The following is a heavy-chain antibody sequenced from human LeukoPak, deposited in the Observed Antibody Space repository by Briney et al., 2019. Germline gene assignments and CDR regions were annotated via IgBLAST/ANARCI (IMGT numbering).Heavy chain of an antibody. V-gene: IGHV4-38-2*01. CDR1: GYSISSGYY. Sequence: PSETLSLTCAVSGYSISSGYYWSWIRQPPGKGLEWIGSIYHSGSTYYNPSLKSRVTISVDTSKNQFSLKLSSVTAADTAVYYCARVVTGRIDYWGQGTLVTVSS. CDR3: ARVVTGRIDY. CDR2: IYHSGST. J-gene: IGHJ4*02. D-gene: IGHD2-21*02.